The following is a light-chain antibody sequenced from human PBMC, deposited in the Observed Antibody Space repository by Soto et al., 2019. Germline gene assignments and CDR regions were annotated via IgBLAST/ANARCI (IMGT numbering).Light chain of an antibody. CDR1: QSVSSSY. V-gene: IGKV3-20*01. CDR3: QQYGTSPPIT. Sequence: ILLTQSPGTLSFSPWERSTLPCRSSQSVSSSYLAWYQQKPGQAPRLLIYGASSRATGIPDRFSGSGSGRDFSLTINRLEPEDSAVYYCQQYGTSPPITFGQGTRLEIK. CDR2: GAS. J-gene: IGKJ5*01.